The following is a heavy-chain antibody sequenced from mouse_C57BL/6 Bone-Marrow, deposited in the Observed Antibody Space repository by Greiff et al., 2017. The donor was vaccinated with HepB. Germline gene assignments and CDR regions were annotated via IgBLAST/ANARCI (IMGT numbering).Heavy chain of an antibody. D-gene: IGHD2-1*01. CDR3: ARETYGNYVDY. J-gene: IGHJ2*01. CDR2: IYPGSGST. Sequence: QVQLQQPGAELVKPGASVKMSCKASGYPFTSHWITWVKQRPGQGLEWIGDIYPGSGSTNYNEKFKSKATLTVDTSSSTAYMQLSSLTSEDSAVYYCARETYGNYVDYWGQGTTLTVSS. CDR1: GYPFTSHW. V-gene: IGHV1-55*01.